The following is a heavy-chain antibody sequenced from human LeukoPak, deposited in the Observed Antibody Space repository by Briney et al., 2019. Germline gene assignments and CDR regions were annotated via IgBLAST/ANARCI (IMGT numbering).Heavy chain of an antibody. CDR3: ARGGRSRDY. CDR2: IKQDGSDK. Sequence: GGSLRLSCAASGFIFSDFWMSWVRQAPGKGLEWVANIKQDGSDKSYVDSVKGRFTISRDNAKNSLYLQMNSLRAEDTAVYYCARGGRSRDYWGQGTLVTVSS. V-gene: IGHV3-7*01. D-gene: IGHD1-26*01. J-gene: IGHJ4*02. CDR1: GFIFSDFW.